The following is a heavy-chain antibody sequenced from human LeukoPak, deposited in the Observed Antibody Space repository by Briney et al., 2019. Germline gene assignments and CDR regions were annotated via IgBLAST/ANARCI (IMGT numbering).Heavy chain of an antibody. CDR2: IYYSGST. CDR1: GGSLSSYY. V-gene: IGHV4-59*01. CDR3: ARGDSSPWYFDL. Sequence: PSETLSLTCTVSGGSLSSYYWSWIRQPPGKGLEWIGYIYYSGSTNYNPSLKSRVTISVDTSKNQFSLKLSSVTAADTAVYCCARGDSSPWYFDLWGRGTLVTVSS. J-gene: IGHJ2*01. D-gene: IGHD6-13*01.